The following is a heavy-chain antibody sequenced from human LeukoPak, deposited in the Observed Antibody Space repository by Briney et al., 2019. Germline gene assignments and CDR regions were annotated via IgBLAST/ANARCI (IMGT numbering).Heavy chain of an antibody. D-gene: IGHD5-12*01. J-gene: IGHJ4*02. Sequence: GGSLRLSCAASGFTFSSHGMNWVRQTPGKVLEWVSGIGGSGGFITYYADSVKGRFTVSRDNSKNTLYLQMDSLRADDTAIYYCTRDLGWLHYADWGQGTLVTVSS. CDR2: IGGSGGFIT. CDR3: TRDLGWLHYAD. V-gene: IGHV3-23*01. CDR1: GFTFSSHG.